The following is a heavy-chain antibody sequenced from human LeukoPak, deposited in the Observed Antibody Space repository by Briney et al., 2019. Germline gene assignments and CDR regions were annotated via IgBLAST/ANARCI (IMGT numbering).Heavy chain of an antibody. CDR2: ISGSGGST. D-gene: IGHD3-22*01. J-gene: IGHJ1*01. CDR1: GFTFSSYA. CDR3: ATQGPYYDSSGYYLEYFQH. Sequence: PGGSLRLSCAASGFTFSSYAMSWVRQAPGKGLEWVSAISGSGGSTYYADSVKGRFTISRDNSKNTLYLQMNSLRAEDTAVYYCATQGPYYDSSGYYLEYFQHWGQGTLVTVSS. V-gene: IGHV3-23*01.